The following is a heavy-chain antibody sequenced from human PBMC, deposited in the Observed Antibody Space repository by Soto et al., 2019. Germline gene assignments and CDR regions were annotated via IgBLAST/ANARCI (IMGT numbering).Heavy chain of an antibody. J-gene: IGHJ4*02. CDR3: ARHGVEVTAFRIRSISYYFDY. Sequence: ASVKVSCKASGYTFTSYAMHWVRQAPGQRLEWMGWINAGSGNTKYSQKFQGRVTITRDTSASTAYMELSSLRSEDTAVYYCARHGVEVTAFRIRSISYYFDYWGQGTLVTVSS. CDR2: INAGSGNT. CDR1: GYTFTSYA. D-gene: IGHD2-21*02. V-gene: IGHV1-3*01.